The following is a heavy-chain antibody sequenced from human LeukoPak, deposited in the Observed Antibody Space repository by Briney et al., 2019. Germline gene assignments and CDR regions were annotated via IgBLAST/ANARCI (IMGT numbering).Heavy chain of an antibody. Sequence: GGSLRLSCAASGFTFSSYSMNWVRQAPGKGLEWVSSISSSSSYTYYADSVKGRFTISRDNAKNSLYLQMNSLRAEDTAVYYCARPDYYDSSGYWRGDDAFDIWGQGTMVTVSS. J-gene: IGHJ3*02. D-gene: IGHD3-22*01. CDR3: ARPDYYDSSGYWRGDDAFDI. CDR2: ISSSSSYT. V-gene: IGHV3-21*01. CDR1: GFTFSSYS.